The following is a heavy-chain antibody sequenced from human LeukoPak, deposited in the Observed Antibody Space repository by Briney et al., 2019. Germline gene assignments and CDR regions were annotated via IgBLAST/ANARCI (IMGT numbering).Heavy chain of an antibody. CDR1: GFTFSAYW. J-gene: IGHJ4*02. CDR2: INGDGTGT. CDR3: ARGGNGGSFDC. V-gene: IGHV3-74*01. Sequence: PGGSLTLSCAASGFTFSAYWSHWVRQGPGKGLVWVSRINGDGTGTGYADSVKGRFTISRDNAKHTLYLQMNDLRAEDTAVYYCARGGNGGSFDCWGQGTLVAVSS. D-gene: IGHD4-23*01.